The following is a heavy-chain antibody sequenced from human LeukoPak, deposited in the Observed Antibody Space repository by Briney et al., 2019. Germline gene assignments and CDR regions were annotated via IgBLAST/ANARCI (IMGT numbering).Heavy chain of an antibody. CDR2: INWNGGST. V-gene: IGHV3-20*04. J-gene: IGHJ2*01. D-gene: IGHD3-22*01. CDR3: VKGEYYYDGYFDL. Sequence: PGGSLRLSCAASGFTFDDYGMSWVRQAPGKGLEWVSGINWNGGSTGYADSVKGRFTISRDNAKNSLYLQMNSLRAEDTAVYYCVKGEYYYDGYFDLWGRGTLVAVSS. CDR1: GFTFDDYG.